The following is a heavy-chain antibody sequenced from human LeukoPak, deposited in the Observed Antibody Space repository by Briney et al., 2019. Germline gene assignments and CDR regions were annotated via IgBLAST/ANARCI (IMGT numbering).Heavy chain of an antibody. CDR1: GFTFSDYW. CDR2: INTDGSIT. J-gene: IGHJ4*02. D-gene: IGHD3-10*01. Sequence: GGSLRLSCAASGFTFSDYWIDWVRHAPGKGLVWVSRINTDGSITNYADSVKGRFSISRDNAKNTLYLQMSSLRAEDTAAYYCARDRGPRTGFMVREAYDYWGQGTLVTVSS. V-gene: IGHV3-74*01. CDR3: ARDRGPRTGFMVREAYDY.